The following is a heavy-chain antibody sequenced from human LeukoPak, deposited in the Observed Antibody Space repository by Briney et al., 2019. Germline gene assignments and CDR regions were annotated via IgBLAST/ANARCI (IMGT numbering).Heavy chain of an antibody. J-gene: IGHJ3*02. D-gene: IGHD4-17*01. CDR1: GGTFSSYA. CDR2: IIPIFGTA. V-gene: IGHV1-69*05. CDR3: AKTLGSAGFTVTTRDDAFDI. Sequence: ASVKVSCKASGGTFSSYAISWVRQAPGQGLEWMGGIIPIFGTANYAQKFQGRVTITTDESTSTAYMEPSSLRSEDTAVYYCAKTLGSAGFTVTTRDDAFDIWGQGTMVTVSS.